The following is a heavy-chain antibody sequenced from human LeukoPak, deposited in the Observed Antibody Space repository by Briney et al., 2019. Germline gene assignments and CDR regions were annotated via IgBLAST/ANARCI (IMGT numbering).Heavy chain of an antibody. J-gene: IGHJ4*02. CDR1: GFTFDDYG. Sequence: GGSLRLSCAASGFTFDDYGVSWVRQAPGKGLEWVSAISGSGGSTYYADSVKGRFTISRDNSKNTLYLQMNSLRAEDTAVYYCAKETTYQPRPDYWGQGTLVTVSS. D-gene: IGHD2-2*01. V-gene: IGHV3-23*01. CDR2: ISGSGGST. CDR3: AKETTYQPRPDY.